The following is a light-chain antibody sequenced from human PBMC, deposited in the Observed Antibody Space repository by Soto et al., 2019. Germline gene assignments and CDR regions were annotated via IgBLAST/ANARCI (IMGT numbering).Light chain of an antibody. J-gene: IGKJ3*01. Sequence: EIVMTQSPATLSVSPGERATLSCRTSQSVSSSLAWYQQKTGQAPSLLIYGASTRATGIPARFSGSGSGTEFTLTISSLEPEDFAVYYCQQRSSWPFTFGPGTKVDIK. V-gene: IGKV3-15*01. CDR1: QSVSSS. CDR2: GAS. CDR3: QQRSSWPFT.